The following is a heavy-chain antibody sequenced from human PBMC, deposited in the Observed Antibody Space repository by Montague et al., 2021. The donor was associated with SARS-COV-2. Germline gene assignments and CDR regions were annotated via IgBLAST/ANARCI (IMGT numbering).Heavy chain of an antibody. D-gene: IGHD2-15*01. CDR1: GDSISSFY. J-gene: IGHJ4*02. V-gene: IGHV4-4*07. Sequence: SETLSLTCTVSGDSISSFYWNWIRQPAGKGLEWIGRIYASGGTNYNPSLKSRVTMSVDTPKDQFSLKLNSVTAADTAVYYCGRGVVAATPVDYWGRGTLVTVSS. CDR3: GRGVVAATPVDY. CDR2: IYASGGT.